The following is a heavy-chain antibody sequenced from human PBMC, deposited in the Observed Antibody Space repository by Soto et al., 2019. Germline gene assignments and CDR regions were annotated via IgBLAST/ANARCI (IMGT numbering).Heavy chain of an antibody. Sequence: NPSETLSLTCTVSGGSISSYYWSWIRQPXGKGLEWIGYIYYSGSTNYNPSLKSRVTISVDTSKNQFSLKLSSVTAADTAVYYCARRIAARPRYYYGMDVWGQGTTVTVSS. D-gene: IGHD6-6*01. V-gene: IGHV4-59*08. CDR2: IYYSGST. CDR3: ARRIAARPRYYYGMDV. J-gene: IGHJ6*02. CDR1: GGSISSYY.